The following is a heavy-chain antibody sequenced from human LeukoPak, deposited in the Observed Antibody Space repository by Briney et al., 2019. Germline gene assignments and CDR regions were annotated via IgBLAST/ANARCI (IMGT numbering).Heavy chain of an antibody. Sequence: PGGSLRLSCATSGFIFSNYWMSWVRQAPGKGLEWVANIKQDGSETYYVDSVKGRFTISRDDAKNSLYLQMNSLRAEDTAVYYCARDLTGTTTYWGQGTLVTVSS. CDR1: GFIFSNYW. CDR2: IKQDGSET. V-gene: IGHV3-7*01. D-gene: IGHD1-20*01. CDR3: ARDLTGTTTY. J-gene: IGHJ4*02.